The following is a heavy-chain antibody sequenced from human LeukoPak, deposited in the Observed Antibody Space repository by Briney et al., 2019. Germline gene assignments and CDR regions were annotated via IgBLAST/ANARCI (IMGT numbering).Heavy chain of an antibody. J-gene: IGHJ5*02. V-gene: IGHV1-8*01. D-gene: IGHD1-1*01. CDR1: GYTFTSYD. CDR2: MNPNSGNT. CDR3: ARGPRSGWNDVWFDP. Sequence: ASVKVSCKASGYTFTSYDINWVRQATGQGLEWMGWMNPNSGNTSYAQKFQGRVTITRNTSISTAYMELSSLRSEDTAVYYCARGPRSGWNDVWFDPWGQGTLVTVSS.